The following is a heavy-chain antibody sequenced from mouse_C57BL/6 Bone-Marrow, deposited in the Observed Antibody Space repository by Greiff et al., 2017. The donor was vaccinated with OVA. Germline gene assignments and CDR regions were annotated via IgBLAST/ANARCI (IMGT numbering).Heavy chain of an antibody. J-gene: IGHJ2*01. CDR1: GYTFTGYW. Sequence: QVQLKQSGAELMKPGASVKLSCKATGYTFTGYWIEWVKQRPGHGLEWIGEILPGSGSTNYNEKFKGKVTFTADTSSNTAYMQLSSLTTEDSAIYYCAREVYYGNYFYYFDYWGQGTTLTVSS. CDR2: ILPGSGST. D-gene: IGHD2-1*01. V-gene: IGHV1-9*01. CDR3: AREVYYGNYFYYFDY.